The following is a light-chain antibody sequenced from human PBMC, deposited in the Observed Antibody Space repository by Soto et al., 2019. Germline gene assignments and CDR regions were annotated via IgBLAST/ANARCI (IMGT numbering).Light chain of an antibody. J-gene: IGLJ1*01. CDR3: QTYDRSLGGYV. CDR2: TNN. Sequence: QPVLTQPSSVSGAPGQRVTISCTGSGSNIGAGYDVHWYQVLPGVAPKLLIYTNNNRPSGVPDRFSASNSGSSASLAIAGLQAEDEAEYYCQTYDRSLGGYVFGTGTKVTVL. CDR1: GSNIGAGYD. V-gene: IGLV1-40*01.